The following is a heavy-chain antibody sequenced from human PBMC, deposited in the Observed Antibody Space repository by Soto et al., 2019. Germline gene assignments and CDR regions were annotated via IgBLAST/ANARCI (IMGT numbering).Heavy chain of an antibody. CDR3: ARDNSAASGVLDH. Sequence: ASVKVSCKASGYTFTNYYLHWVRQAPGQGLEWVGMINPSARSASYAQKLRDRLTMDRDTSTTTVYMELSRLTFEDTAVYFCARDNSAASGVLDHWGQGTLVTVSS. CDR2: INPSARSA. CDR1: GYTFTNYY. J-gene: IGHJ4*02. V-gene: IGHV1-46*04. D-gene: IGHD1-1*01.